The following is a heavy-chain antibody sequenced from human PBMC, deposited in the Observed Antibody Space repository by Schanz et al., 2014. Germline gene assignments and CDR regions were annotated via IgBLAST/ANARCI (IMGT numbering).Heavy chain of an antibody. D-gene: IGHD6-19*01. CDR2: ISFDGRNT. CDR3: ARVVGSGWHYFDL. CDR1: GITLSGYG. J-gene: IGHJ4*02. V-gene: IGHV3-30*03. Sequence: VQLLESGGGLVKPGGSLRLSCAASGITLSGYGLHWVRQAPGKGLEWVGFISFDGRNTGYAHSVKGRFTISRENAQNSLFLQLNTLRAGDTAVYYCARVVGSGWHYFDLWGQGTLVTVSS.